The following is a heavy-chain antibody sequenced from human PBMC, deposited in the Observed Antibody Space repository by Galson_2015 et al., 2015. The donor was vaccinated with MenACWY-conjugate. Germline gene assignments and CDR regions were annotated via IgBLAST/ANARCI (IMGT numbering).Heavy chain of an antibody. D-gene: IGHD2-15*01. Sequence: ETLSLTCSVSDGSIGGYYWSWIRHPPGKGLEYIAYIHYSGSTNYNPSLESRVTMSVDTAKNQFSLRLRSVTVADTAVYYCARQTCSGGGCYEGDWGQGTLVTVSS. CDR1: DGSIGGYY. CDR2: IHYSGST. J-gene: IGHJ4*02. V-gene: IGHV4-59*08. CDR3: ARQTCSGGGCYEGD.